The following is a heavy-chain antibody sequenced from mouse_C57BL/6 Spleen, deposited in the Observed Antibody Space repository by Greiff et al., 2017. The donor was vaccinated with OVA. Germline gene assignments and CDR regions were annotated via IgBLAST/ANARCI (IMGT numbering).Heavy chain of an antibody. V-gene: IGHV1-78*01. CDR2: IYPRDGST. Sequence: VNLVESDAELVKPGASVKISCKVSGYTFTDHTIHWMKQRPEQGLEWIGYIYPRDGSTKYNEKFKGKATLTADKSSSTAYMQLNSLTSEDSAVYFCARSEVYYGNDWYFDVWGTGTTVTVSS. CDR1: GYTFTDHT. D-gene: IGHD2-1*01. J-gene: IGHJ1*03. CDR3: ARSEVYYGNDWYFDV.